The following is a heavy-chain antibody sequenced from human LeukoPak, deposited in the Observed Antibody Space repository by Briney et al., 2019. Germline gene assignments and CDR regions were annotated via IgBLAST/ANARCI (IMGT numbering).Heavy chain of an antibody. V-gene: IGHV4-59*01. Sequence: SETLSLTCTVSGGSISIYYWSWIRQPPGKGLEWIGYIYYSGSTNYNPSLKSRVTISVDTSKNQFSLKLSSVTAADPGVYFCARTSGDAFYIWGQGTMVTVSS. CDR3: ARTSGDAFYI. CDR2: IYYSGST. J-gene: IGHJ3*02. CDR1: GGSISIYY.